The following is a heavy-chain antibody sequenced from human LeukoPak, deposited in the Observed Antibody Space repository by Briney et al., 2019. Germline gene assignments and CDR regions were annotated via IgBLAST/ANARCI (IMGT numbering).Heavy chain of an antibody. V-gene: IGHV3-23*01. Sequence: PGGSLRLSCAASGFTFSSYAMSWVRQAPGKGLEWVSAISGSGGSTYYADSVKGRFTISRDNSKNTLYLQMNSLRAEDMAVYYCAKSYQWLGYYFDYWGQGTLVTVSS. CDR1: GFTFSSYA. D-gene: IGHD6-19*01. CDR2: ISGSGGST. CDR3: AKSYQWLGYYFDY. J-gene: IGHJ4*02.